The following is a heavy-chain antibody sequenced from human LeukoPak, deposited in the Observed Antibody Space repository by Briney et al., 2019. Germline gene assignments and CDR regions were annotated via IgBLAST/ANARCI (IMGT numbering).Heavy chain of an antibody. V-gene: IGHV4-39*01. Sequence: SETLSLTCTVSGGSNSSSPYYWGWIRQPPGKGLEWIGTIYYRGSTYSNPSLNSRVTISLDTSKNQFSLRLRSVTAADTALYYCARHYLSDGILSTFDPWGQGTLVTVSS. J-gene: IGHJ5*02. CDR1: GGSNSSSPYY. CDR2: IYYRGST. D-gene: IGHD2-2*01. CDR3: ARHYLSDGILSTFDP.